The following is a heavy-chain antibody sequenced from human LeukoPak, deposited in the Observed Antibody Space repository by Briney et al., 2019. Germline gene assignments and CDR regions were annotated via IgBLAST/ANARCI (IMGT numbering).Heavy chain of an antibody. V-gene: IGHV4-59*11. CDR2: IYYNGII. Sequence: PSETLSLTCIVSGDSITNHYWSLIRRPPGKGLEWIGYIYYNGIINYNPSLKSRVTISVDTSRNQFSMKLNSVTAADTAVYYCARGPGLNWFDPWGQGTLVTVSS. CDR1: GDSITNHY. J-gene: IGHJ5*02. CDR3: ARGPGLNWFDP.